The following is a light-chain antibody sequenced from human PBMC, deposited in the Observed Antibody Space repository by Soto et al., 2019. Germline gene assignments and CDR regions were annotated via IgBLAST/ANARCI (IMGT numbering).Light chain of an antibody. V-gene: IGLV2-8*01. CDR3: KSYAGSNTYV. J-gene: IGLJ1*01. Sequence: QSVLTQPPSASGSPGQSVTISCTGTKNDIGVYDFVSWYQHHPGKAPRLIIYEVVQRPSGVPDRFSGSKSGNTASLTVSGLQAAYVADYFCKSYAGSNTYVFGSGTKATVL. CDR1: KNDIGVYDF. CDR2: EVV.